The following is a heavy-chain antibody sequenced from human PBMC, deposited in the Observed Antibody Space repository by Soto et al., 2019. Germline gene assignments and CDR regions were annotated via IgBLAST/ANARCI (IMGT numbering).Heavy chain of an antibody. V-gene: IGHV4-59*08. CDR2: IYYSGST. CDR1: GGSISSYY. J-gene: IGHJ5*02. Sequence: SETLSLTCTVSGGSISSYYWSWIRQPPGKGLEWIGYIYYSGSTNYNPSLKSRVTISVDTSKNQFSLKLSSVTAADTAVYYCARHKHVKGWFDPWGQGTLVTVSS. CDR3: ARHKHVKGWFDP.